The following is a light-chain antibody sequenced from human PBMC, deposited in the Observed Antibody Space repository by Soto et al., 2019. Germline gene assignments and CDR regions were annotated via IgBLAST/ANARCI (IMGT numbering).Light chain of an antibody. J-gene: IGKJ1*01. V-gene: IGKV3-15*01. Sequence: EMVMTQSPATLSVSPGERVTLSCRASQSVSSDLAWYQQKPGQPPRLLIYVASTRAAGIPARFSGSGSGTEFTLTISSLQSEDFAVYYCQQYKDWPSRFGQGTKVEIK. CDR1: QSVSSD. CDR2: VAS. CDR3: QQYKDWPSR.